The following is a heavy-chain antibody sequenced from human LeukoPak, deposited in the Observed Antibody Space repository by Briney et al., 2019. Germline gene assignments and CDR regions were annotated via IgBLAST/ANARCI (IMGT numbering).Heavy chain of an antibody. CDR2: ISYDGSNK. Sequence: QPGRSLRLSCAASGFTFSSYAMHWVRQAPGKGLEWVAVISYDGSNKYYADSVKGRFTISRDNSKNTLYLQMNSLRAEDTAVYYCARERSSSVGYWGQGTLVTVSS. V-gene: IGHV3-30*04. CDR3: ARERSSSVGY. J-gene: IGHJ4*02. CDR1: GFTFSSYA. D-gene: IGHD6-6*01.